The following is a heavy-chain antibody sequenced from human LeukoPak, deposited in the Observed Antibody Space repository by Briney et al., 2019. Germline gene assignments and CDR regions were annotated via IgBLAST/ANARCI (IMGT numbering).Heavy chain of an antibody. CDR3: ARGGGYCSGGSCYRNWFDP. CDR1: GGTFSSYA. Sequence: SVKVSCKASGGTFSSYAISWVRQAPGQGLEWMGGIIPIFGTANYAQKFQGRVTITADESTSTAYMELSSLRSEDTAVYYCARGGGYCSGGSCYRNWFDPWGQGTLVTVSS. D-gene: IGHD2-15*01. CDR2: IIPIFGTA. V-gene: IGHV1-69*13. J-gene: IGHJ5*02.